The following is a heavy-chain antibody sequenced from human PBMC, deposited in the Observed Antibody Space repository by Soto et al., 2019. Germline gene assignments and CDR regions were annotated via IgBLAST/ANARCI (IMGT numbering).Heavy chain of an antibody. V-gene: IGHV1-69*01. Sequence: QVQLVQSGAEVKKPGSSVKVSCKASGGSFSSYPISWVRQAPGQGLEWMGGVSPLLGTANYAQKFQGGVTITADESTSTAYMELSSLRSEDTAVYYCARVHIVLMRNVLSHNGMDVWGQGTTVTVSS. D-gene: IGHD2-8*01. CDR3: ARVHIVLMRNVLSHNGMDV. J-gene: IGHJ6*02. CDR2: VSPLLGTA. CDR1: GGSFSSYP.